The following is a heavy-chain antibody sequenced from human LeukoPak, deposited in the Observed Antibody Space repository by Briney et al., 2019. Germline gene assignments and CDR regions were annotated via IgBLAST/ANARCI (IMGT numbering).Heavy chain of an antibody. J-gene: IGHJ4*02. D-gene: IGHD3-22*01. Sequence: RRASVKVSCKASGGTFGSYAISWVRQAPGQGLEWMGRIIPILGIANYAQKFQGRVTITADKSTSTAYMELSSLRSEDTAVYYCARDRGDYYDSSGYLDYWGQGTLVTVSS. V-gene: IGHV1-69*04. CDR2: IIPILGIA. CDR1: GGTFGSYA. CDR3: ARDRGDYYDSSGYLDY.